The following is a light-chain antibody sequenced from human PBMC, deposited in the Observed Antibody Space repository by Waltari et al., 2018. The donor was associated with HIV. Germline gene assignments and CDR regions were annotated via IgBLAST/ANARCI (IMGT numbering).Light chain of an antibody. Sequence: DIVMTQSPDSLAVSLGERATINCKSSQNVLYSSNNKNYLAWYQQKPGQPPKLLIYWASTRESGVPDRFSGSGSGTDFTLTISRLQAEDVAIYYCQQYYNTLYTFGQGTKLEIK. J-gene: IGKJ2*01. CDR2: WAS. V-gene: IGKV4-1*01. CDR3: QQYYNTLYT. CDR1: QNVLYSSNNKNY.